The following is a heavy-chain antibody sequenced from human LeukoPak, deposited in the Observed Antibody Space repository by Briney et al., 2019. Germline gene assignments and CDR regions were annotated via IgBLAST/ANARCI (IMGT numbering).Heavy chain of an antibody. Sequence: ASVTVSSKASGYTFSGHSMHWVRQAPGQGLEWMGRINPNSGDTNYAQKFQGRVTMTRDTSISTAYMELNSLTYDDTAVYYCARGPNRGYEHWGQGTLVTVSS. D-gene: IGHD5-12*01. V-gene: IGHV1-2*06. CDR3: ARGPNRGYEH. J-gene: IGHJ1*01. CDR1: GYTFSGHS. CDR2: INPNSGDT.